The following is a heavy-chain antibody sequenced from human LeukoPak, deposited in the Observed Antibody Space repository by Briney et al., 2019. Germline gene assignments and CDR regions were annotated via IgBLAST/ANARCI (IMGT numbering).Heavy chain of an antibody. CDR3: ARFLPNLSSDYYDSSGYDY. Sequence: GESLKISCKGSGYSFTSYWIGWVRQMPGKGLEWMGIIYPGDSDTRYSPSFQGQVTISADKSISTAYLQWSSLKASDTAMYYCARFLPNLSSDYYDSSGYDYWGQGTLVTVSS. V-gene: IGHV5-51*01. CDR1: GYSFTSYW. D-gene: IGHD3-22*01. J-gene: IGHJ4*02. CDR2: IYPGDSDT.